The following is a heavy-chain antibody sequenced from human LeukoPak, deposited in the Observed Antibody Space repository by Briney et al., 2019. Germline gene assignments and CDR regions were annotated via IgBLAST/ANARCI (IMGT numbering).Heavy chain of an antibody. Sequence: GGSLRLSCAASGFTFSSYGMHWVRQAPGKGLEWVAVISYDGSNKYYADSVKGRFTISRDNSKNTLYLQMNSLRAEDTAVYYCVKLYGYSYGYIDFWGQGTLVTVSS. J-gene: IGHJ4*02. CDR2: ISYDGSNK. CDR3: VKLYGYSYGYIDF. CDR1: GFTFSSYG. D-gene: IGHD5-18*01. V-gene: IGHV3-30*03.